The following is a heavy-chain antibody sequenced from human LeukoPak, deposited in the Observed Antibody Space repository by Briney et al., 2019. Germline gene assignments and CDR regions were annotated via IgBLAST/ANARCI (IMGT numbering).Heavy chain of an antibody. Sequence: TGGSLRLSCAASGFTFSSYSMNWVRQAPGKGLEWVSSISSISSYIYYADSVKGRFTISRDNAKNSLYLQMNSLRAEDTAVYYCARHCSSTSCHDTYYYYYMDVWGKGTTVTVSS. D-gene: IGHD2-2*01. J-gene: IGHJ6*03. CDR1: GFTFSSYS. CDR2: ISSISSYI. CDR3: ARHCSSTSCHDTYYYYYMDV. V-gene: IGHV3-21*01.